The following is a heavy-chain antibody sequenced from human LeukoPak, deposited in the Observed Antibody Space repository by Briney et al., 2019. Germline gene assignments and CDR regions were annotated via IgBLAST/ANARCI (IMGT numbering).Heavy chain of an antibody. V-gene: IGHV4-31*03. CDR3: AVATVSPAFDY. CDR2: IYYSGST. D-gene: IGHD4-11*01. Sequence: SETLSLTCTVSGGSISSGGYYWSWIRQHPGKGLEWIGYIYYSGSTYYNPSLKSRVTISADTSKNQFSLKLSSVTAADTAVYYCAVATVSPAFDYWGQGTLVTVSS. CDR1: GGSISSGGYY. J-gene: IGHJ4*02.